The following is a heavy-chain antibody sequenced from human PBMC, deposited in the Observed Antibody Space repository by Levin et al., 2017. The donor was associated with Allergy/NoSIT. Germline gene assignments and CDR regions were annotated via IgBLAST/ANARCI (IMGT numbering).Heavy chain of an antibody. V-gene: IGHV4-31*03. Sequence: SETLSLTCSVSGASTSRGGSYWGWIRQHPGKGLEWIGYIYYDGETFYNPSLKSRVTISLDTSSNQFSLTPNSVTAADTAVYYCVRAQTGYVSPFDYWGQGTLVTVSS. D-gene: IGHD3-9*01. CDR3: VRAQTGYVSPFDY. CDR1: GASTSRGGSY. CDR2: IYYDGET. J-gene: IGHJ4*02.